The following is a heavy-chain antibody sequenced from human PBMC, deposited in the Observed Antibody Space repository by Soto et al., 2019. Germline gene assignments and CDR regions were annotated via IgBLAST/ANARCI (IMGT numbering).Heavy chain of an antibody. J-gene: IGHJ4*02. CDR2: ISYDGSNK. CDR1: GFTFSSYG. V-gene: IGHV3-30*18. CDR3: AKNGVTDFWSGYSIDY. Sequence: GSLRLSCAASGFTFSSYGMHWVRQAPGKGLEWVAVISYDGSNKYYADSVKGRFTISRDNSKNTLYLQMNSLRAEDTAVYYCAKNGVTDFWSGYSIDYWGQGTLVTVSS. D-gene: IGHD3-3*01.